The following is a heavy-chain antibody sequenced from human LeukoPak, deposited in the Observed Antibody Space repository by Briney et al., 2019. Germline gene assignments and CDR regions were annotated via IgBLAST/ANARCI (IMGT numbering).Heavy chain of an antibody. CDR2: IYYSGST. CDR3: AGWVTMVRGGYYYYGMDV. V-gene: IGHV4-59*08. Sequence: SKTLSLTCTVSGGSISSYYWSWIRPPPGKGLEWIGYIYYSGSTNYNPSLKSRVTISVDTSKNQFSLKLSSVTAADTAVYYCAGWVTMVRGGYYYYGMDVWGQGTTVTVSS. J-gene: IGHJ6*02. D-gene: IGHD3-10*01. CDR1: GGSISSYY.